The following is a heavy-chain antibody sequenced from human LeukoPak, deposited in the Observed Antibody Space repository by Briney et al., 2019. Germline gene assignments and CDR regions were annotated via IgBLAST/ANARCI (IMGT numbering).Heavy chain of an antibody. CDR2: MNPNSGNT. J-gene: IGHJ4*02. CDR3: ARKDYGGFVYDY. CDR1: GYTFTSYD. Sequence: ASVKVSCKASGYTFTSYDINWVRQATGQGLEWMGWMNPNSGNTGYAQKFQGRVTMTRNTSISTAYMELSSLRSEDTAVYYCARKDYGGFVYDYWGQGTLVTVSP. V-gene: IGHV1-8*01. D-gene: IGHD4-23*01.